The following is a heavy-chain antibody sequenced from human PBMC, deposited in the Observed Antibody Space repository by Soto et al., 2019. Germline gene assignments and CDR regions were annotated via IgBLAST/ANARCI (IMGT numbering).Heavy chain of an antibody. CDR2: ISGSGGST. CDR1: GFTFSSYA. V-gene: IGHV3-23*01. J-gene: IGHJ4*02. Sequence: HPGGSLRLSCAASGFTFSSYAMSWVRQAPGKGLEWVSAISGSGGSTYYADSVKGRFTISRDNSKNTLYLQMNSLRAEDTAVYYCAKDGMNWGSGSDYWGQGTLVTVSS. D-gene: IGHD7-27*01. CDR3: AKDGMNWGSGSDY.